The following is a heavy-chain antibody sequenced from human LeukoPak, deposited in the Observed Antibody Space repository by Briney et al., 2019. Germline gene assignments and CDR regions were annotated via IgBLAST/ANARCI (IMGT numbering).Heavy chain of an antibody. J-gene: IGHJ5*02. D-gene: IGHD2-8*01. CDR1: GYTFTNYA. CDR3: ARVAFVVMGDTGNGFDL. Sequence: GASVKVSCKASGYTFTNYAMNWVRQAPGQGLEWMGWINTNTGSPTYAQGFRGLFVFAFDASVSTAYLQIRRLKAEDAAVYYGARVAFVVMGDTGNGFDLWGQGTLVTVSS. V-gene: IGHV7-4-1*01. CDR2: INTNTGSP.